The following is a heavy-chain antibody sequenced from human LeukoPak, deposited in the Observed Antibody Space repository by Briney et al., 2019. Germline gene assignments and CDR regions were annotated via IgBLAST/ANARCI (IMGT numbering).Heavy chain of an antibody. CDR2: ISSISTYI. CDR3: AKATLLGRGVVVPASDY. CDR1: GFTFSSYS. J-gene: IGHJ4*02. D-gene: IGHD2-2*01. V-gene: IGHV3-21*01. Sequence: GGSLRLSCAASGFTFSSYSMNWVRQAPGKGLEWVSSISSISTYIYYADSVKGRFTISRDNAKNSLYLQMNSLRAEDTAVYYCAKATLLGRGVVVPASDYWGQGTLVTVSS.